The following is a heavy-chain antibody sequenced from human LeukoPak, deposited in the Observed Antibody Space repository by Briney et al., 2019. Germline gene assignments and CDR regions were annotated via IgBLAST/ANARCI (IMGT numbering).Heavy chain of an antibody. CDR2: INPNSGGT. V-gene: IGHV1-2*02. Sequence: ASVKVSCKVYGYTLTELSMHWVRQAPGQGLEWMGWINPNSGGTNYAQKFQGRVTMTRDTSISTAYMELSRLRSDDTAVYYCARDQITIFGTRYYMDVWGKGTTVTVSS. D-gene: IGHD3-3*01. CDR3: ARDQITIFGTRYYMDV. J-gene: IGHJ6*03. CDR1: GYTLTELS.